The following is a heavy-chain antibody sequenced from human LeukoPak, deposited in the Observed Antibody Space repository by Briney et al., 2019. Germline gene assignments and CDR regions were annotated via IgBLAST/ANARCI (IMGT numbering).Heavy chain of an antibody. D-gene: IGHD3-3*01. CDR2: TYYSGST. CDR3: ARATTTARSLRFRSFDP. V-gene: IGHV4-59*01. Sequence: SETLSLTCTVSGGSITSYYWSWIRQPPGKGLEWIGCTYYSGSTNYNPSLKSRVTISIDTSKNQFSLNLRSVTAADTAVYYCARATTTARSLRFRSFDPWGQGTRVTVSP. CDR1: GGSITSYY. J-gene: IGHJ5*02.